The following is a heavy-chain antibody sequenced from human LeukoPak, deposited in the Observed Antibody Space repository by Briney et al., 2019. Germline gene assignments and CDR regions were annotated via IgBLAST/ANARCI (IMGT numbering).Heavy chain of an antibody. CDR3: AKDQSRVGASDPFDS. V-gene: IGHV3-23*01. Sequence: PGGSLRLSCAASGFTFTNCAMTRVRQAPGKGLEWVSSISGSGSSTYYADSAKGRFTISRDNSKNTVYLQMNSLSVEDTAVYYCAKDQSRVGASDPFDSWGQGTLVTVSS. D-gene: IGHD1-26*01. CDR2: ISGSGSST. CDR1: GFTFTNCA. J-gene: IGHJ5*01.